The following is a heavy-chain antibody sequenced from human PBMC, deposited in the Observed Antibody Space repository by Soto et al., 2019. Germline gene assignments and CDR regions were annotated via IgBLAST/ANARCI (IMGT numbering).Heavy chain of an antibody. CDR3: ARVSGNYYDSSGYPLGMDV. V-gene: IGHV3-33*01. CDR2: IWYDGSNK. D-gene: IGHD3-22*01. CDR1: GFTFSSYG. Sequence: PGGSLRLSCAASGFTFSSYGMHWVRQAPGKXLEWVAVIWYDGSNKYYADSVKGRFTISRDNSKNTLYLQMNSLRAEDTAVYYCARVSGNYYDSSGYPLGMDVWGQGTTVTVFS. J-gene: IGHJ6*02.